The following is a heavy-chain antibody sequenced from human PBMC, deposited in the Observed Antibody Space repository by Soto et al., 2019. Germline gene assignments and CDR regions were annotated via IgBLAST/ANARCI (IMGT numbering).Heavy chain of an antibody. J-gene: IGHJ6*02. CDR1: GYTFTSYA. Sequence: TSVKVSCKASGYTFTSYAMHWVRQAPGQRLEWMGWISADNGNTKYAQKLQGRVTMTTDTSTSTAYMELRSLRSDDTAVYYCARDPYNVLMVNAPNLYGMDVWGQGTTVTVSS. D-gene: IGHD2-8*01. CDR2: ISADNGNT. CDR3: ARDPYNVLMVNAPNLYGMDV. V-gene: IGHV1-18*01.